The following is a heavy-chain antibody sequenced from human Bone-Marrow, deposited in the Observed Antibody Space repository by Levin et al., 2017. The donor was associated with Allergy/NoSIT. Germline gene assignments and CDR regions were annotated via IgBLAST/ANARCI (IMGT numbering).Heavy chain of an antibody. D-gene: IGHD6-13*01. V-gene: IGHV3-23*01. J-gene: IGHJ1*01. CDR2: ISGTYDQT. CDR3: AKMEQQLVQGAFQE. CDR1: GFTSAYYA. Sequence: TGGSLRLSCAASGFTSAYYAMSWVRQAPGKGLEWVSSISGTYDQTFYRDSVKGRFTISRDKSKNSVYLQMNNLRVDDSAIYYCAKMEQQLVQGAFQEWGQGTLVSVSP.